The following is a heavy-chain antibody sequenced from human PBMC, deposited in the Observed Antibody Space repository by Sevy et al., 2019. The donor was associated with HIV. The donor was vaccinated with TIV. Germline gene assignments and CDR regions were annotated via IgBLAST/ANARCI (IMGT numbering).Heavy chain of an antibody. CDR1: GLTVSSNY. Sequence: AGSLRLSCAASGLTVSSNYMSWVRQAPGKELEWVSVIDSGGSTYYADSVKGRFTISRDNSKNTLYLQMNSLRAEDTAVYYCARDLVVADLDYWGQGTLVTVSS. J-gene: IGHJ4*02. CDR3: ARDLVVADLDY. CDR2: IDSGGST. V-gene: IGHV3-53*01. D-gene: IGHD2-15*01.